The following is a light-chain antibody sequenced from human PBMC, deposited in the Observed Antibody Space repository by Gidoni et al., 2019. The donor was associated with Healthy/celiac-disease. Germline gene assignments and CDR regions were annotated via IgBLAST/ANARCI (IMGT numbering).Light chain of an antibody. V-gene: IGKV1-33*01. CDR2: DAS. CDR1: QDISNY. CDR3: KQDEKPPIT. J-gene: IGKJ3*01. Sequence: DIQMTQSPSSLSASVGDRVTITCQSSQDISNYLNWYQQKPGKAPKLLIYDASNLETGVPSRFSGSGSGKDFTFNISSLEAEDIATYYCKQDEKPPITFGPGTKVDIK.